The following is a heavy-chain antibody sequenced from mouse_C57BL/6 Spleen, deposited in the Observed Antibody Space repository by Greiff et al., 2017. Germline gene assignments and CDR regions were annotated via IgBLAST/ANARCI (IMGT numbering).Heavy chain of an antibody. CDR3: ARNGNYDWYFDV. D-gene: IGHD2-1*01. Sequence: QVQLQQSGAELVKPGASVKISCKASGYAFCSYWMNWVKQRPGKGLEWIGQIYPGDGDTNYNGKFKGKATLTADKSSSTAYMQLSRLTSEDSAVYFCARNGNYDWYFDVWGTGTTVTVSS. CDR2: IYPGDGDT. CDR1: GYAFCSYW. V-gene: IGHV1-80*01. J-gene: IGHJ1*03.